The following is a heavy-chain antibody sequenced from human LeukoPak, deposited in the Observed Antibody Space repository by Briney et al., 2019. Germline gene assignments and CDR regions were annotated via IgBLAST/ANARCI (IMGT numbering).Heavy chain of an antibody. Sequence: GESLKISCKGSGYIFTTYWIGWVRQMPGKGLEWMGIIYPTDSATKYSPSFQGQVTISVDKSNNTAYLRWSSLKASDTAMYYRARRGYDILTGYYFDYWGQGTLVTVSS. D-gene: IGHD3-9*01. CDR2: IYPTDSAT. V-gene: IGHV5-51*01. J-gene: IGHJ4*02. CDR3: ARRGYDILTGYYFDY. CDR1: GYIFTTYW.